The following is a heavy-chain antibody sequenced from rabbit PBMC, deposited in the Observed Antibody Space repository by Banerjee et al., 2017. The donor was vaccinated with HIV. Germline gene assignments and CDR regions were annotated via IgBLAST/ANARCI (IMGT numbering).Heavy chain of an antibody. D-gene: IGHD2-1*01. CDR2: IATGSSGST. CDR1: GLDFSSSYW. J-gene: IGHJ4*01. Sequence: QSLEESGGGLVKPGGTLTLTCKASGLDFSSSYWICWVRQAPGKGPEWIACIATGSSGSTYYASWAKGRFTISKTSSTTVTLQMTSLTAADTATYFCARASTMTMVPYYFNLWGQGTLVTVS. V-gene: IGHV1S40*01. CDR3: ARASTMTMVPYYFNL.